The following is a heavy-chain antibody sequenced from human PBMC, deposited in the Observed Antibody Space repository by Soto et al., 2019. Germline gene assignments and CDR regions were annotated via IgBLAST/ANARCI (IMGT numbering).Heavy chain of an antibody. V-gene: IGHV3-21*01. CDR1: GFTFSSYS. Sequence: ESGGGLVKPGGSLRLSCAASGFTFSSYSMNWVRQAPGKGLEWVSSISSSSSYIYYADSVKGRFTISRDNAKNSLYLQMNSLRAEDTAVYYCARVVPSRPLLYFDWSPDAFDIWCQGTMVTVSS. CDR3: ARVVPSRPLLYFDWSPDAFDI. CDR2: ISSSSSYI. D-gene: IGHD3-9*01. J-gene: IGHJ3*02.